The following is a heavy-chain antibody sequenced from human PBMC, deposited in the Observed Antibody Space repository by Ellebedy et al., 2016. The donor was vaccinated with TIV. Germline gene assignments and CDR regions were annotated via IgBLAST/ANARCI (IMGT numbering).Heavy chain of an antibody. CDR1: GFTFSSYA. V-gene: IGHV3-30-3*01. D-gene: IGHD2-2*01. J-gene: IGHJ6*04. CDR3: ARSSTSIVVVPAAKGLLLLV. Sequence: GGSLRLSXAASGFTFSSYAMHWVRQAPGKGLEWVAVISYDGSNKYYADSVKGRFTISRDNSKNTLYLQMNSLRAEDTAVYYCARSSTSIVVVPAAKGLLLLVWGKGTTVTVSS. CDR2: ISYDGSNK.